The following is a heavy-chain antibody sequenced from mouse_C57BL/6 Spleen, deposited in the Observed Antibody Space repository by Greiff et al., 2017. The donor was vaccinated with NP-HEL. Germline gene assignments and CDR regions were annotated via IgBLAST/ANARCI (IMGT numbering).Heavy chain of an antibody. V-gene: IGHV1-52*01. J-gene: IGHJ1*03. CDR3: ARGVTPYGSSATYFAV. CDR1: GYTFTSYW. Sequence: QVQLQQSGAELVRPGSSVKLSCKASGYTFTSYWMHWVKQRPIQGLEWIGNIDPSDSETHYNQKFKDKATLTVDKSSSTAYMQLSSLTSEDSAVYNSARGVTPYGSSATYFAVWGTQATLTLSS. D-gene: IGHD1-1*01. CDR2: IDPSDSET.